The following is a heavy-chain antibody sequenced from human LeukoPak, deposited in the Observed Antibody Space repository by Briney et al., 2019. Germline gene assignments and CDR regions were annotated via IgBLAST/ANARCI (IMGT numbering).Heavy chain of an antibody. CDR1: GGSISSSGYY. Sequence: SQTLSLTCTVSGGSISSSGYYWTWIRQHPGKGLEWLGYIFYSGSTYYNPSLKGRFTISLDTSKNQLFLKLSSVTAADTAVYYCARGTYYSSSGSYYNLDQWGQGTLVTVSS. CDR2: IFYSGST. CDR3: ARGTYYSSSGSYYNLDQ. J-gene: IGHJ4*02. D-gene: IGHD3-10*01. V-gene: IGHV4-31*03.